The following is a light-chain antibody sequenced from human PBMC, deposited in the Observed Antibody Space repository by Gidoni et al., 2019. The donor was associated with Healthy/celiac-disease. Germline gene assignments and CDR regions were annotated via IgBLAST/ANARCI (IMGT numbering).Light chain of an antibody. Sequence: QSALTPPASVSGSPGQSITISCTGTSSDIGGYNYVSWYQQHPGKAPKLMIYEVSKRPSGVSNRFSGSKSGNTASLTISGLQAEDEADYYCSSYTSGSTPVLFGGGTKLTVL. CDR1: SSDIGGYNY. V-gene: IGLV2-14*01. CDR2: EVS. CDR3: SSYTSGSTPVL. J-gene: IGLJ2*01.